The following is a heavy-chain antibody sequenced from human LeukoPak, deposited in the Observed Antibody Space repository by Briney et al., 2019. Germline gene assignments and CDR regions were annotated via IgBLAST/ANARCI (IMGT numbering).Heavy chain of an antibody. CDR3: AKDADGDTAMLIDY. CDR1: GFTFSTYA. CDR2: ISGGGGST. V-gene: IGHV3-23*01. Sequence: GGSLRLSCAASGFTFSTYAMNWVRQAPGKGLEWVSAISGGGGSTYNADSVKGRFTISRDNSKNTLYLQMNSLRAEDTAVYYCAKDADGDTAMLIDYWGQGTLVTVSS. D-gene: IGHD5-18*01. J-gene: IGHJ4*02.